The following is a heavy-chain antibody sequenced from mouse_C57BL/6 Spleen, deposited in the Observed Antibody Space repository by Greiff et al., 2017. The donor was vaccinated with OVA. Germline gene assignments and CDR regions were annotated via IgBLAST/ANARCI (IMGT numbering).Heavy chain of an antibody. CDR2: ISYDGSN. Sequence: VQLQQSGPGLVKPSQSLSLTCSVTGYSITSGYYWNWIRQFPGNKLEWMGYISYDGSNNYNPSLKNRISITRDTSKNQFFLKLNSVTTEDTATYYCAREDYGSSYSYYFDYWGQGTTLTVSS. CDR1: GYSITSGYY. CDR3: AREDYGSSYSYYFDY. D-gene: IGHD1-1*01. V-gene: IGHV3-6*01. J-gene: IGHJ2*01.